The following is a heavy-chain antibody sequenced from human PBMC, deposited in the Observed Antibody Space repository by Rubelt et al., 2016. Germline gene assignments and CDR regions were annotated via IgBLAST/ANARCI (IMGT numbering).Heavy chain of an antibody. CDR2: FNSNGGST. Sequence: QVQLVQSGAEVKRSGASVRVSCKTSGYTFTSYYIHWVRQAPGQGLERMGIFNSNGGSTTYAQKFQGRVTMTRDTPTGPAYMNLSGLSADDTAVYYYGGSGDAWWPVVWGQGTLVTVSS. CDR1: GYTFTSYY. D-gene: IGHD6-19*01. CDR3: GGSGDAWWPVV. V-gene: IGHV1-46*01. J-gene: IGHJ4*02.